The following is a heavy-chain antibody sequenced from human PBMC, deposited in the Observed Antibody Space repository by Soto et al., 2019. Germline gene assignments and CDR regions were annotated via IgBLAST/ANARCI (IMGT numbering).Heavy chain of an antibody. CDR1: GFTFSSYG. CDR2: ISYDGSNK. J-gene: IGHJ3*02. CDR3: AKESRRAHAFDI. V-gene: IGHV3-30*18. Sequence: QVQLVESGGGVVQPGRSLRLSCAASGFTFSSYGMHWVRQAPGKGLEWVAVISYDGSNKYYADSVKGRFTISRDNSKNTLYLQMNSLRAEDTAVYYCAKESRRAHAFDIWGQGIMVTVSS.